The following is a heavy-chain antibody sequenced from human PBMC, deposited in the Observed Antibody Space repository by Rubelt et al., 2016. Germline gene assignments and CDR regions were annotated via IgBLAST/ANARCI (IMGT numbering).Heavy chain of an antibody. D-gene: IGHD7-27*01. V-gene: IGHV4-34*01. J-gene: IGHJ4*02. CDR1: GGSFSGYY. Sequence: QVQLQQWGAGLLKPSETLSLTCAVYGGSFSGYYWSWIRQPPGKGLEWIGEINHSGSTNYNPSLKVRVTILVDTSKNQFSLKLSSVTAADTAVYYCARGRELGMEDYWGQGTLVTVSS. CDR3: ARGRELGMEDY. CDR2: INHSGST.